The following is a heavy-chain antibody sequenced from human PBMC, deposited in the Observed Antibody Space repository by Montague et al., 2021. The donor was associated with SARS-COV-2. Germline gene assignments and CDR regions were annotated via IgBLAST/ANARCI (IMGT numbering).Heavy chain of an antibody. CDR1: GGSIRGVDRF. Sequence: SETLSLTCTFLGGSIRGVDRFWSWLRPRPGRGLDWVGSISYTGSTYHNPSLKSRVTMSVDTSKNQFSLKLNSVTAADTAVYYCARSGDPGTTVTYLYWGQGTLVTVSS. V-gene: IGHV4-39*07. D-gene: IGHD4-11*01. CDR2: ISYTGST. CDR3: ARSGDPGTTVTYLY. J-gene: IGHJ4*02.